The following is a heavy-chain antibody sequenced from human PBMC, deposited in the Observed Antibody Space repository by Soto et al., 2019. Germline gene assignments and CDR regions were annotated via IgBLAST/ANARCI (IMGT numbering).Heavy chain of an antibody. CDR2: IYFTGTT. CDR1: GGPITNYGYY. V-gene: IGHV4-39*01. Sequence: QLQLQQSGPGLVKPSETLSLTCAVSGGPITNYGYYWAWIRQSPRQGLEWIGTIYFTGTTSYKPSLRSRVTISVDTSKNQLSLKLSAATAADTAFYYCAGGYSYGNGPTDDNAFNVWGPGTMVTVSS. J-gene: IGHJ3*01. CDR3: AGGYSYGNGPTDDNAFNV. D-gene: IGHD5-12*01.